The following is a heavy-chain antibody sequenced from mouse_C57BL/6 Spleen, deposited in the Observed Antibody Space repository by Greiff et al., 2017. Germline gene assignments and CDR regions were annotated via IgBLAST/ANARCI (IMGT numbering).Heavy chain of an antibody. CDR1: GYTFTGYW. J-gene: IGHJ3*01. V-gene: IGHV1-55*01. CDR2: IYPGSGST. Sequence: VQLQHPGAELVKPGASVKMSCKASGYTFTGYWITWVKQRPGQGLEWIGDIYPGSGSTNYNEKFKSKATLTVDTSSSTAYMQLSSLTSEDSAVYYCARSGGALGFAYWGQGTLVTVSA. CDR3: ARSGGALGFAY. D-gene: IGHD3-1*01.